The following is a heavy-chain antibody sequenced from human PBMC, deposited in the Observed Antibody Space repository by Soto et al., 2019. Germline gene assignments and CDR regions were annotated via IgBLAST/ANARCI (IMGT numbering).Heavy chain of an antibody. CDR2: ISYDGSNK. CDR3: ARRYQLLLRGYGMDV. Sequence: QVQLVESGGGVVQPGRSLRLSCAASGFTFSSYAMHWVRQAPGKGLEWVAVISYDGSNKYYADSVKGRFTISRDNSTNTLYLPMNSLRAEDTAVYYCARRYQLLLRGYGMDVWGQGTTVTVSS. D-gene: IGHD2-2*01. V-gene: IGHV3-30-3*01. J-gene: IGHJ6*02. CDR1: GFTFSSYA.